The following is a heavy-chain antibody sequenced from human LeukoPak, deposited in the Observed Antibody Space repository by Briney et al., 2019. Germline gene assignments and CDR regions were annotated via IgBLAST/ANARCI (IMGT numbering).Heavy chain of an antibody. J-gene: IGHJ6*02. CDR2: ISSSSSYI. V-gene: IGHV3-21*01. D-gene: IGHD3-3*01. CDR3: AREYDFWSGYYTPVDV. CDR1: GFTFSSYS. Sequence: PGGSLRLSCAASGFTFSSYSMNWVRQAPGKGLEWVSSISSSSSYIYYADSVKGRFTISRDNAKNSLYLQMNSLRAEDTAVYYCAREYDFWSGYYTPVDVWGQGTTATVSS.